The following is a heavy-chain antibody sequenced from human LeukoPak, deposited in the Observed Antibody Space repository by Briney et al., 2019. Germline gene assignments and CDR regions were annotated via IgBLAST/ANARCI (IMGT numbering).Heavy chain of an antibody. CDR2: MKQDGSEK. CDR1: GFTFSSYW. D-gene: IGHD2-2*01. Sequence: GGSLRLSCAASGFTFSSYWMSWVRQAPGKGLEWVANMKQDGSEKYYVDSVKGRFTISRDNAKNSLYLQMNSLRAEDTAVYYCARSLGYCSSTSCYPTGWFDPWGQGTLVTVSS. V-gene: IGHV3-7*01. CDR3: ARSLGYCSSTSCYPTGWFDP. J-gene: IGHJ5*02.